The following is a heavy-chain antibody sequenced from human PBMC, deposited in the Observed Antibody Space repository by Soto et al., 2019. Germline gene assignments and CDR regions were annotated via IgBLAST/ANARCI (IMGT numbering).Heavy chain of an antibody. J-gene: IGHJ6*02. CDR2: INPSGGST. CDR1: GYTFTSYY. D-gene: IGHD6-6*01. V-gene: IGHV1-46*01. CDR3: ARGQGAAHSYYGLDI. Sequence: AASVKVSCKASGYTFTSYYMHWVRQAPGQGLEWMGIINPSGGSTSYAQKFQGRVTMTRDTSTSTVYMELSSLRSADTAVYYCARGQGAAHSYYGLDIWGQGTTVTVSS.